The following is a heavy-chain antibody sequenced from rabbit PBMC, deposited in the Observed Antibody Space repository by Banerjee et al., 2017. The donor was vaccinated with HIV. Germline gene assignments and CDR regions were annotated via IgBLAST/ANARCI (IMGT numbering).Heavy chain of an antibody. CDR1: GLDFSDSYW. CDR3: ARTNSYGYSGYDL. J-gene: IGHJ4*01. D-gene: IGHD7-1*01. CDR2: IYTGSGST. V-gene: IGHV1S40*01. Sequence: QSLEESGGDLVKPGASLTLTCTASGLDFSDSYWVCWVRQAPGKGLEWIACIYTGSGSTYYASWAKGRFTISKTSSTTVTLQMTSLTAADTATYFCARTNSYGYSGYDLWGPGTLVTVS.